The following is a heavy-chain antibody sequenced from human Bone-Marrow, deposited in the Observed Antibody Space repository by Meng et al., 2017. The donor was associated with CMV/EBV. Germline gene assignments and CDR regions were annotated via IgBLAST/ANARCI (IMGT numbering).Heavy chain of an antibody. CDR2: ISSSSSYI. Sequence: GESLKISCAASGFTFSSYSMNWVRQAPGKGLEWVSSISSSSSYIYYADSVKGRFTISKDNAKNSLYLQMNSLRAEDTAVYYCAKDFSGEVGYFQHWGQGTLVTVSS. D-gene: IGHD3-10*01. V-gene: IGHV3-21*04. CDR1: GFTFSSYS. CDR3: AKDFSGEVGYFQH. J-gene: IGHJ1*01.